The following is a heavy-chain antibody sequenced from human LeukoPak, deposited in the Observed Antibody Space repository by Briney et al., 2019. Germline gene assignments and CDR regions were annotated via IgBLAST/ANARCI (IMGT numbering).Heavy chain of an antibody. D-gene: IGHD6-13*01. J-gene: IGHJ5*02. Sequence: SETLSLTCTVSGGSISSFYWSWIRQPPGRGLEWIGYIYYSGTTNYNPSLKSRVTISVDTSKVQYSLKLSSVTAADTAVYYCARRIAAAGWFDPWGQGTLVTVSS. CDR3: ARRIAAAGWFDP. CDR2: IYYSGTT. V-gene: IGHV4-59*08. CDR1: GGSISSFY.